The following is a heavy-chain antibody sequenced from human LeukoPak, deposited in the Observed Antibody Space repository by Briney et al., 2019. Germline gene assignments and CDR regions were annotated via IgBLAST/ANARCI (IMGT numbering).Heavy chain of an antibody. Sequence: PGGSLRLSCAASGFTFSSYSMNWVRQAPGKGLEWVSSISSSSSYIYYADSVKGRFTISRDNAKNSLYLQMNSLRAEDTAVYYCARDLRQGRDGYNLRDVDAFDIWGQGTMVTVSS. CDR2: ISSSSSYI. J-gene: IGHJ3*02. V-gene: IGHV3-21*01. CDR1: GFTFSSYS. D-gene: IGHD5-24*01. CDR3: ARDLRQGRDGYNLRDVDAFDI.